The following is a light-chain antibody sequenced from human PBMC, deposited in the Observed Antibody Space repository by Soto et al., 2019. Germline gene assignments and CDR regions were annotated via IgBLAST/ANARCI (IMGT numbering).Light chain of an antibody. CDR2: KAS. J-gene: IGKJ4*01. CDR1: ESISSW. V-gene: IGKV1-5*03. CDR3: QQYKNYSLT. Sequence: DIQMTQSPSTLSASVGDRVTITCRASESISSWLAWYQQKPGKAPKLLIYKASSLESGVPSRFSGSGSGTDFILTISCLQPDYFATYYCQQYKNYSLTFGGGTKVEIK.